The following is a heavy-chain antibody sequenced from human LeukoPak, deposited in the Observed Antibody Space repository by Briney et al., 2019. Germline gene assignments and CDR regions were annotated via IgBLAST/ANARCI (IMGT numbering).Heavy chain of an antibody. D-gene: IGHD4-23*01. CDR3: ARAGLRWQNYYYYMDV. CDR2: IIPIFGTT. CDR1: GGTFNSYA. V-gene: IGHV1-69*06. J-gene: IGHJ6*03. Sequence: SVKVSCKASGGTFNSYAISWVRQAPGQGLEWMGGIIPIFGTTNYARKFRGRVTLTADKSTRTAYMELSSLRSEDTAVYYCARAGLRWQNYYYYMDVWGKGTTVTISS.